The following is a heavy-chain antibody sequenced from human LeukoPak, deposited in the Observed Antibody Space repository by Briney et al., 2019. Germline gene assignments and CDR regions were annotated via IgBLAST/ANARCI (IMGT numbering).Heavy chain of an antibody. CDR2: IYTSGST. J-gene: IGHJ5*02. V-gene: IGHV4-61*02. CDR1: GGSISSGSYY. CDR3: ARGLTTIFGVVNWFDP. Sequence: PSETLSLTCTVSGGSISSGSYYWSWIRPPARKGLEWIGRIYTSGSTNYNPSLKSRVTISVDTSKNQFSLKLSSVTAADTAVYYCARGLTTIFGVVNWFDPWGQGTLVTVSS. D-gene: IGHD3-3*01.